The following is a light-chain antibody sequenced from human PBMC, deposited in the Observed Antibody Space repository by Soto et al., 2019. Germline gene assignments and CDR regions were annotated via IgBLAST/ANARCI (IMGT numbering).Light chain of an antibody. CDR2: DAS. Sequence: EIVLTQSPATLSLSPGERATLSCRASQSVGYHLAWYQQKPGQAPRLLIYDASNRATGIPARFSGSGSGTEFTLTISSLQSEDFAVYYCQQYNNWPFTFGQGTRLEIK. V-gene: IGKV3D-15*01. J-gene: IGKJ5*01. CDR3: QQYNNWPFT. CDR1: QSVGYH.